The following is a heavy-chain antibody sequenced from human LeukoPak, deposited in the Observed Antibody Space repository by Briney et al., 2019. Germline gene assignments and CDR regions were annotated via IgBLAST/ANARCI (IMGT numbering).Heavy chain of an antibody. V-gene: IGHV1-46*01. CDR3: ARQRKYYYDSSGYYDY. Sequence: ASVKVSCKASGYTFTSYYMHWVRQAPGQGLEWMGIINPSGGSTSYAQKFQGRVTMTRGTSTSTVYMKLSSLRSEDTAVYYCARQRKYYYDSSGYYDYWGQGTLVTVSS. CDR2: INPSGGST. J-gene: IGHJ4*02. D-gene: IGHD3-22*01. CDR1: GYTFTSYY.